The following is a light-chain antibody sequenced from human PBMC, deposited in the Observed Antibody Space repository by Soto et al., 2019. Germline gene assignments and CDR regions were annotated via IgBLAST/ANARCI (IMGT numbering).Light chain of an antibody. CDR3: QQYYTQPPT. CDR2: WAS. V-gene: IGKV4-1*01. CDR1: QSVFYSSNHKNY. Sequence: DTVMTQSPESLAVSLGERATINCKSSQSVFYSSNHKNYLTWYQQKPGQPPKLLIYWASNRESGVPDRFSGSGSGTDFTLTISSLQAEDVAVYYCQQYYTQPPTFGQGTKLEIK. J-gene: IGKJ2*01.